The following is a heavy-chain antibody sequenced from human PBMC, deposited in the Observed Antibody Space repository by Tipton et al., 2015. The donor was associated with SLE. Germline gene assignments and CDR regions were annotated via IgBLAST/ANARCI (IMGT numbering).Heavy chain of an antibody. CDR3: ARGMTVAGTGYFQH. D-gene: IGHD6-19*01. V-gene: IGHV4-34*01. J-gene: IGHJ1*01. CDR1: GGSFSGYY. CDR2: IYHSGST. Sequence: LRLSCAVYGGSFSGYYWSWIRQPPGKGLEWIGSIYHSGSTYYNPSLKSRVTISVDTSKNQFSLKLSSVTAADTAVYSCARGMTVAGTGYFQHWGQGTLVTVSS.